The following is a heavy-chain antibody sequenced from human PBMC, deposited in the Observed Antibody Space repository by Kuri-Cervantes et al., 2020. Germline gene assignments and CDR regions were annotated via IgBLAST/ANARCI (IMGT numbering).Heavy chain of an antibody. J-gene: IGHJ4*02. CDR1: GYAFTSYA. V-gene: IGHV1-3*02. CDR2: SNAGNGNT. Sequence: ASVKVSCKASGYAFTSYAMHWVRQAPGQRLEWMGWSNAGNGNTKYSQEFHGSVTITRDTSASTAYMELSSLRSEDTAVYYCARAGDSLSYFDYWGQGTLVTVSS. CDR3: ARAGDSLSYFDY. D-gene: IGHD3-10*01.